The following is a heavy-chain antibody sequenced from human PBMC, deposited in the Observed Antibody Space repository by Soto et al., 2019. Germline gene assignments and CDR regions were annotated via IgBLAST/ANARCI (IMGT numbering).Heavy chain of an antibody. CDR3: AKAGLLWFGELVNYFDY. CDR2: ISYDGSNK. Sequence: GGSLRLSCAASGFTFSSYGMHWVRQAPGKGLEWVAVISYDGSNKYYADSVKGRFTISRDNSKKTLYLQMNSLRAEDTAVYYCAKAGLLWFGELVNYFDYWGQGTLVTVSS. J-gene: IGHJ4*02. CDR1: GFTFSSYG. D-gene: IGHD3-10*01. V-gene: IGHV3-30*18.